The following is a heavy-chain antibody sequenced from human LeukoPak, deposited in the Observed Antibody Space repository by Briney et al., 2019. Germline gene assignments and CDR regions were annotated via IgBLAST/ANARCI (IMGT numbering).Heavy chain of an antibody. CDR2: ITGSGGST. D-gene: IGHD3-10*01. Sequence: PGGSLRLSCAASGFTFSTYAMNWVRQAPGKGLEWVSIITGSGGSTFYADSVKGRFTISRDNSKNKLYLQMNSLRVEDTAVYYCAKGLEGTRFDPWGQGTLVTVSS. J-gene: IGHJ5*02. CDR1: GFTFSTYA. CDR3: AKGLEGTRFDP. V-gene: IGHV3-23*01.